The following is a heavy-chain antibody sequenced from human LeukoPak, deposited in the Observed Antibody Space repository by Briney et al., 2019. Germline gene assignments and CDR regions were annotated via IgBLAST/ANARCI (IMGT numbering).Heavy chain of an antibody. CDR1: AASISSSSHH. Sequence: SETLSLTCTISAASISSSSHHWGWIRQSPGKGLEWIGSIYYGQTIYYNPSLNSRVTISVVTSKNQFSLKLSSVTAADTAVYYCARGDPTGHYYYGMDVWGQGTTVTVSS. CDR3: ARGDPTGHYYYGMDV. CDR2: IYYGQTI. V-gene: IGHV4-39*07. D-gene: IGHD4-11*01. J-gene: IGHJ6*02.